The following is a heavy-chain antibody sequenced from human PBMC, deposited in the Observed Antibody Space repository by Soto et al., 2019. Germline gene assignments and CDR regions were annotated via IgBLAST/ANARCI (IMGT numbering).Heavy chain of an antibody. D-gene: IGHD3-3*01. V-gene: IGHV1-2*04. J-gene: IGHJ6*02. Sequence: GASVKVSCKASGYTFTGYYMHWVRQAPGQGLEWMGWINPNSGGTNYAQKFQGWVPMTRDTSISTAYMELSRLRANDTAVYYCARGPPVAIFGVVTSYGMDVWGQGTTVTVSS. CDR2: INPNSGGT. CDR1: GYTFTGYY. CDR3: ARGPPVAIFGVVTSYGMDV.